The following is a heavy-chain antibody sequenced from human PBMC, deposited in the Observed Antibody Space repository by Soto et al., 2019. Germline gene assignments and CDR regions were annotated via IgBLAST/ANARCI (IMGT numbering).Heavy chain of an antibody. CDR3: AREYCSGGSCYPVSYFDY. D-gene: IGHD2-15*01. CDR2: IKQDGSEK. V-gene: IGHV3-7*03. J-gene: IGHJ4*02. Sequence: GGSLRLSCAASGFTFSSYWMSWVRQAPGKGLGWVANIKQDGSEKYYVDSVKGRFTISRDNAKNSLYLQMNSLRAEDTAVYYCAREYCSGGSCYPVSYFDYWGQGTLVTVSS. CDR1: GFTFSSYW.